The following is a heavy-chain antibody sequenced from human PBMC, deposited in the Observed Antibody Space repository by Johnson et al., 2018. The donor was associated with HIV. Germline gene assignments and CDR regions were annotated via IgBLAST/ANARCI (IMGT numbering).Heavy chain of an antibody. CDR2: IYSGGST. V-gene: IGHV3-66*02. D-gene: IGHD3-9*01. J-gene: IGHJ3*02. Sequence: VQLVESGGGLVQPGGSLRLSCAASGFTVSSNYMSWVRQAPGKGLEWVSVIYSGGSTYYADSVKGRFTISRDISKNTLYLQMSSLRTEDTAVYFCARDSDVLPGYTGPEDAFDIWGQGTLVTVSS. CDR1: GFTVSSNY. CDR3: ARDSDVLPGYTGPEDAFDI.